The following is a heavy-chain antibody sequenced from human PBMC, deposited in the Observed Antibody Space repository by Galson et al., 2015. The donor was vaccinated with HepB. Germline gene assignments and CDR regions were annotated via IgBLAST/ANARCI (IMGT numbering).Heavy chain of an antibody. CDR1: GYTFTSYG. Sequence: SVKVSCKASGYTFTSYGISWVRQAPGQGLEWMGWISAYNGNTNYAQKLQGRVTMTTDTSTSTAYMELRSLRSDDTAVYYCARALEPSSSWYGNFDYWGQGTLVTVSS. J-gene: IGHJ4*02. CDR3: ARALEPSSSWYGNFDY. CDR2: ISAYNGNT. D-gene: IGHD6-13*01. V-gene: IGHV1-18*01.